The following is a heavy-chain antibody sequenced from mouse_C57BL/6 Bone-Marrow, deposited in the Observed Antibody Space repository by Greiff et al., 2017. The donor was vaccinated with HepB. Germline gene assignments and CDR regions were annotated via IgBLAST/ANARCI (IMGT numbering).Heavy chain of an antibody. Sequence: EVKLVESGGGLVKPGGSLKLSCAASGFTFSSYAMSWVRQTPEKRLEWVATISDGGSYTYYPDNVKGRFTISRDNAKNNLYLQMSHLKSEDTAMYYCARDRSTTVGFDYWGQGTTLTVSS. CDR3: ARDRSTTVGFDY. J-gene: IGHJ2*01. CDR1: GFTFSSYA. D-gene: IGHD1-1*01. CDR2: ISDGGSYT. V-gene: IGHV5-4*01.